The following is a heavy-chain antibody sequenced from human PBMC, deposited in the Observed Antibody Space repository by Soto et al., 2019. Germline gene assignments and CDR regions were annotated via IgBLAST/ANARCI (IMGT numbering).Heavy chain of an antibody. Sequence: EVQLVESGGGLVKPGGSLRLSCAASGFTFSNAWMSWVRQAPGKGLEWVGRIKSKTDGGTTDYAAPVKGRFTISRDDSKITLYRQMNSLKTEDTAVYYCTTDWWELLGSGYFDYWGQGTLVTVSS. CDR2: IKSKTDGGTT. D-gene: IGHD1-26*01. V-gene: IGHV3-15*01. CDR1: GFTFSNAW. J-gene: IGHJ4*02. CDR3: TTDWWELLGSGYFDY.